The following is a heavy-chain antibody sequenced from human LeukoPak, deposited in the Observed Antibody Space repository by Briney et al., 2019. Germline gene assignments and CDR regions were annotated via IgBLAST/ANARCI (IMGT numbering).Heavy chain of an antibody. CDR1: GFTFSDYY. J-gene: IGHJ6*02. CDR3: ARDNHLYCTTGSCYGMDV. D-gene: IGHD2-8*01. CDR2: ISSSGRTT. Sequence: GGSLRLSCAASGFTFSDYYMSWIRQAPGKGLEWISYISSSGRTTYYADSVKGRFTISRDDARKSLYLQMNSLRAEDTAVYYCARDNHLYCTTGSCYGMDVWGQGTTVTVSS. V-gene: IGHV3-11*01.